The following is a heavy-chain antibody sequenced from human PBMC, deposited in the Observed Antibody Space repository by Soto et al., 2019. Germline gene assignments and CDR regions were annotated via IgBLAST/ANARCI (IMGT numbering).Heavy chain of an antibody. CDR1: GYTFTGYY. CDR3: ARAREPGYSRSWYAY. V-gene: IGHV1-2*04. J-gene: IGHJ4*02. Sequence: QVQLVQSGAEVKKPGASVKVSCKASGYTFTGYYMHWVRQAPGQGLEWMGWINPNSGGTNYAQKFQGWVTMTRDTSISTAYMELSRLSSEDTAVYYCARAREPGYSRSWYAYWGQGTLVTVSS. D-gene: IGHD6-13*01. CDR2: INPNSGGT.